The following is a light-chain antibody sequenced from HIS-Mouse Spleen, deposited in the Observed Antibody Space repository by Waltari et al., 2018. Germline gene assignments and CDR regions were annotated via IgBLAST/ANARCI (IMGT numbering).Light chain of an antibody. CDR1: QSVSSSY. V-gene: IGKV3-20*01. CDR3: QQYGSSPPYT. Sequence: EIVLTQSPGTLSLSPGERATLSCRASQSVSSSYLAWYQQKPGQAPRLLIYGASSRATGIPGRFSVSGSGTDFTLTISRLEPKDFAVYYCQQYGSSPPYTFGQGTKLEIK. J-gene: IGKJ2*01. CDR2: GAS.